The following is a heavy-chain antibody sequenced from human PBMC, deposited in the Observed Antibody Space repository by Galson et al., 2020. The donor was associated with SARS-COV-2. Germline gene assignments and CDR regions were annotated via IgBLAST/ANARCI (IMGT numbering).Heavy chain of an antibody. V-gene: IGHV4-59*08. CDR3: ARSPLSYTSGWYDDFDY. J-gene: IGHJ4*02. D-gene: IGHD6-19*01. Sequence: SETLSLTCTVSGGSISSYYWSWIRQPPGKGLKWIGYIHYSGNTNYNPSLKSRVTISVDTSKNQFSLKLSSVTAADTAVYYCARSPLSYTSGWYDDFDYWGQGILVTVSS. CDR1: GGSISSYY. CDR2: IHYSGNT.